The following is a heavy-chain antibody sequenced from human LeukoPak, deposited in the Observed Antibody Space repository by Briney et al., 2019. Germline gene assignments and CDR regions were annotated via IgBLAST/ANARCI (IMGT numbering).Heavy chain of an antibody. V-gene: IGHV2-70*04. CDR2: IDWDDDK. CDR1: GFSLNTTGMR. D-gene: IGHD3-22*01. Sequence: SGPTLVKPTQTLTLTCTFSGFSLNTTGMRMGWIRQPPGKALEWLARIDWDDDKFYSTSLKPRLTISKDSSRNQVVLTMTNMDPVDTATYYCARIAPSYYYYSCAPLDYWGQRTLVTVSS. J-gene: IGHJ4*02. CDR3: ARIAPSYYYYSCAPLDY.